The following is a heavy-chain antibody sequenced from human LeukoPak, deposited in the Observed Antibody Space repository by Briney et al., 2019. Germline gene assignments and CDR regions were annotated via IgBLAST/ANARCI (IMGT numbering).Heavy chain of an antibody. V-gene: IGHV4-39*07. Sequence: KTSETLSLTCTVSGGSISSSSYYWGWIRQPPGKGLEWIGSIYYSGSTYYNPSLKSRVTISVDTSKNQFSLKLSSVTAADTAVYYCARGNIAAEIDYWGQGTLVTVSS. CDR2: IYYSGST. J-gene: IGHJ4*02. D-gene: IGHD6-13*01. CDR3: ARGNIAAEIDY. CDR1: GGSISSSSYY.